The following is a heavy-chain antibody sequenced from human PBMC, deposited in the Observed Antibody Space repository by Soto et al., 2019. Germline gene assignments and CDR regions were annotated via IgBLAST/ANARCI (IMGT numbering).Heavy chain of an antibody. CDR2: IKQDGSEK. J-gene: IGHJ3*02. D-gene: IGHD3-10*01. V-gene: IGHV3-7*01. CDR3: ARYGSGWLWLGERGFDI. Sequence: GGSLRLSCAASGFTFSSHGMRWVRQAPGKGLEWVANIKQDGSEKYYVDSVKGRFTISRDNAKNSLYLQMNSLRAEDTAVYYCARYGSGWLWLGERGFDIWGEGTMVTLSS. CDR1: GFTFSSHG.